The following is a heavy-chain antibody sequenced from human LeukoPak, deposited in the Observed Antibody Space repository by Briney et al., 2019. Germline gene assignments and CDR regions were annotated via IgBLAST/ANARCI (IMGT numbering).Heavy chain of an antibody. J-gene: IGHJ6*02. D-gene: IGHD3-10*01. CDR2: IYSGGST. CDR1: GFTVSSNY. V-gene: IGHV3-66*01. CDR3: ARERITMVRGVIYYYYGMDV. Sequence: GGSLRLSCAASGFTVSSNYMSWVRQAPGKGLEWVSVIYSGGSTYCADSVKGRFTISRDNSKNTLYLQMNSLRAEDTAVYYCARERITMVRGVIYYYYGMDVWGQGTTVTVSS.